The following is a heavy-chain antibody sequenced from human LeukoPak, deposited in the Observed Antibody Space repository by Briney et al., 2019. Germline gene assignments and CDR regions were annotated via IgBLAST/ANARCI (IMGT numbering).Heavy chain of an antibody. V-gene: IGHV3-53*01. J-gene: IGHJ6*04. CDR3: ARAVEYYYYGMDV. Sequence: GGSLRLSCAASGFTVSSNYMSWVRQAPGKGLEWVSVICSGGSTYYADSVKGRFTISRDNSKNTLYLQMNSLRAEDTAVYYCARAVEYYYYGMDVWGKGTTVTVSS. CDR1: GFTVSSNY. CDR2: ICSGGST. D-gene: IGHD6-19*01.